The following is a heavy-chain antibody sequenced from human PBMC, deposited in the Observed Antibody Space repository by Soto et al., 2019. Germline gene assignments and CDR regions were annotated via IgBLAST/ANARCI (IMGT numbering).Heavy chain of an antibody. J-gene: IGHJ4*02. CDR3: ARLYYDTLMGFDY. CDR1: CGSISSRRYY. V-gene: IGHV4-39*01. CDR2: IYYSGST. D-gene: IGHD3-22*01. Sequence: PXETLSLPCTVSCGSISSRRYYWGWIRQPPGKGLEWIGSIYYSGSTYYNPSLKSRVTISVDTSKNQFSLKLSSVTAADTAVYYCARLYYDTLMGFDYWGQGTLVTVSS.